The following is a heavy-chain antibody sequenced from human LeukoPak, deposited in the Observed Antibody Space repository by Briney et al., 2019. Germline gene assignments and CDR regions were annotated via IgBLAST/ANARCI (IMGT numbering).Heavy chain of an antibody. CDR3: ARDGVSSSPDFDY. CDR1: GFTFGGYW. Sequence: GGSLRLSCGASGFTFGGYWMYWVRQAPGKGREWVANIKYDGSEKNYVDSVKGRFTISRENAKNSLYLQMNSLRAEDTAVYYCARDGVSSSPDFDYWGQGTLVTVSS. D-gene: IGHD6-6*01. V-gene: IGHV3-7*01. CDR2: IKYDGSEK. J-gene: IGHJ4*02.